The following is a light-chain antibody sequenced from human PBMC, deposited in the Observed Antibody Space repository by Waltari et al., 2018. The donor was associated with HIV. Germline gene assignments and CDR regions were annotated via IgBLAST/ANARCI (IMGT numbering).Light chain of an antibody. Sequence: SYELTQPPSVSVSPGQTARITCSGDALPKQYAYWYQQKPGQAPVLVIYKDSERPSGIPEGFSGSTSVKTLTLTSSGVQAEEEADYYCQSADSSGTYPWVFGGGTKLTVL. CDR2: KDS. CDR3: QSADSSGTYPWV. CDR1: ALPKQY. V-gene: IGLV3-25*02. J-gene: IGLJ3*02.